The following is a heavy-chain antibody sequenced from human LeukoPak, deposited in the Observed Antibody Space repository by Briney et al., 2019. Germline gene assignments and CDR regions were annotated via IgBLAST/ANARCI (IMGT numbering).Heavy chain of an antibody. Sequence: SESLSLTCAVYGGSFSGYYWSWIRQPPGKGLEWIGEINHSGSTNYNPSLKSRVTISVDTSKNQFSLKLSSVTAADTAVYYCARGRPNRQQLVWFDPWGQGTLVTVSS. J-gene: IGHJ5*02. D-gene: IGHD6-13*01. CDR1: GGSFSGYY. CDR3: ARGRPNRQQLVWFDP. V-gene: IGHV4-34*01. CDR2: INHSGST.